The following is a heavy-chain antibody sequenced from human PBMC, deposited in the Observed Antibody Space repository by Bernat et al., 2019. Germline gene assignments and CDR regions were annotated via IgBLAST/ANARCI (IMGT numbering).Heavy chain of an antibody. V-gene: IGHV1-3*01. D-gene: IGHD4-23*01. J-gene: IGHJ3*02. Sequence: KFQGRVTITRDTSASTAYMELSSLRSEDTAVYYCARYGGEWQWGPPDAFDIWGQGTMVTVSS. CDR3: ARYGGEWQWGPPDAFDI.